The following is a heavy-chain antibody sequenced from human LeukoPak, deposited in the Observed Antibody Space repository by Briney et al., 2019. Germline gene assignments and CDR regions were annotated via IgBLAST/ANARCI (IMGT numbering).Heavy chain of an antibody. Sequence: GESLKISCKGSGYSFPIYWIAWVRQIPGKGLEWGGIIYPGDSDTRYSPSFQGQITISADKSISTAYLQWSSLKASDTAMYYCARRSTYGSGTNYLFDYWGQGTLVTVSS. V-gene: IGHV5-51*01. J-gene: IGHJ4*02. CDR2: IYPGDSDT. CDR1: GYSFPIYW. CDR3: ARRSTYGSGTNYLFDY. D-gene: IGHD3-10*01.